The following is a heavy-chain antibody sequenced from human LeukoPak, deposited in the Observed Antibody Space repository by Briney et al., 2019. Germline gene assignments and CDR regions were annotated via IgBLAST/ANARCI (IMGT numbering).Heavy chain of an antibody. CDR1: GGSIIGYY. D-gene: IGHD4/OR15-4a*01. CDR3: ARYANSPYYYYAMDV. CDR2: IYYSGST. J-gene: IGHJ6*02. V-gene: IGHV4-59*12. Sequence: PSETLSLTCTVSGGSIIGYYLSWIRQPPGKGLEWIGSIYYSGSTNYNPYLKSRVTISVETYKNQFSLKLSSVTAADTAVYYCARYANSPYYYYAMDVWGQGTTVTVSS.